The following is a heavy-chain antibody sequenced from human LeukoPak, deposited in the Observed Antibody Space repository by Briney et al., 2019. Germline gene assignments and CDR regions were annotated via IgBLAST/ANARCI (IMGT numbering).Heavy chain of an antibody. CDR1: AFTFSDYY. CDR2: ISTSSYYT. V-gene: IGHV3-11*05. J-gene: IGHJ6*02. D-gene: IGHD4-17*01. Sequence: GGSLRLSCAASAFTFSDYYMSWIRQAPGKGLEWVSHISTSSYYTNYADSVKGRFTISRDNARNSLYLQMNSLRAEDTAVYYCARDSPTDDYGDYYYGMDVWGQGTTVTVSS. CDR3: ARDSPTDDYGDYYYGMDV.